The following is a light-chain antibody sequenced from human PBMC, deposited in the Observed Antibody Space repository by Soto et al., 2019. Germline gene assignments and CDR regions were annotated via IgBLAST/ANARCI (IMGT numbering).Light chain of an antibody. CDR1: QDINKN. CDR2: NAD. Sequence: IQMTQSPSSLSASVGDRVTITCQASQDINKNLIWYQQKPGKAPKILIYNADTLESGVPSRFSGSGYGTEFILTISSLQPDDFATYYCQQFSLYWAFGQGTKVDIK. V-gene: IGKV1-13*02. J-gene: IGKJ1*01. CDR3: QQFSLYWA.